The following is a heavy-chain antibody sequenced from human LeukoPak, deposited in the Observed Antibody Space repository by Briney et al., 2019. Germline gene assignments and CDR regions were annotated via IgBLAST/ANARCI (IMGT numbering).Heavy chain of an antibody. D-gene: IGHD6-19*01. CDR3: ARGRASSGRVPFDY. V-gene: IGHV3-30-3*01. J-gene: IGHJ4*02. CDR2: ISYDGSNK. Sequence: GGSLRLSCAASGFTFSSYAMHWVRQAPGKGLEWVAVISYDGSNKYYADSVKGRFTISRDNSKNTLYLQMNSLRAEDTAVYYCARGRASSGRVPFDYWGRGTLVTVSS. CDR1: GFTFSSYA.